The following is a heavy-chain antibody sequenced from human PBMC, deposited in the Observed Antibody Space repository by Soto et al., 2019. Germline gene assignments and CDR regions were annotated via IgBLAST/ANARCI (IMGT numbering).Heavy chain of an antibody. D-gene: IGHD1-1*01. Sequence: QSGGSLRLSCAASGFTPSSYSMSWVRQAPGKGLEWVSSIGATGGTDYADSVRGRFTISRDTSKNTLYLQMNSLRAADTALFYCATGDNWNDLQPFDIWGRGTMVTVSS. CDR3: ATGDNWNDLQPFDI. CDR1: GFTPSSYS. CDR2: IGATGGT. V-gene: IGHV3-23*01. J-gene: IGHJ3*02.